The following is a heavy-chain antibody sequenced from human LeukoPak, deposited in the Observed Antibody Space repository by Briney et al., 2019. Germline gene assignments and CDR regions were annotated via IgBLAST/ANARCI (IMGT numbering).Heavy chain of an antibody. CDR3: ARHVGWFTWRAVDWFDP. V-gene: IGHV4-59*08. J-gene: IGHJ5*02. D-gene: IGHD1-1*01. CDR1: GGSISSYY. CDR2: IYYSGST. Sequence: SETLSLTCTVSGGSISSYYWSWIRQPPGKGLGWIGYIYYSGSTNYNPSLKSRVTISVDTSKNQFSLKLSSVTAADTAVYYCARHVGWFTWRAVDWFDPWGQGTLVTVSS.